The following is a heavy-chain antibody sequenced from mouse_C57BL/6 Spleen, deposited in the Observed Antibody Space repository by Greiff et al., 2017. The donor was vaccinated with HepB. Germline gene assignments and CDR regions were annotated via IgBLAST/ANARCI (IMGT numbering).Heavy chain of an antibody. CDR2: ISSGGDYI. CDR1: GFTFSSYA. J-gene: IGHJ3*01. V-gene: IGHV5-9-1*02. D-gene: IGHD1-1*01. Sequence: EVMLVESGEGLVKPGGSLKLSCAASGFTFSSYAMSWVRQTPEKRLEWVAYISSGGDYIYYADTVKGRFTISRDNARNNLYLQMSSLKSEDTAMYYCTRDYGSSFAYWGQGTLVTVSA. CDR3: TRDYGSSFAY.